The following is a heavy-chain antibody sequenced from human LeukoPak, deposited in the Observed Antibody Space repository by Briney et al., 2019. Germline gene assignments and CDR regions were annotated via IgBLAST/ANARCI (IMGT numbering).Heavy chain of an antibody. CDR2: IYHSGST. J-gene: IGHJ4*02. CDR1: GYSISSGYY. CDR3: ARDWSSSWYSGGLFDY. V-gene: IGHV4-38-2*02. Sequence: SETLSLTCTVSGYSISSGYYWGWIRRPPGKGLEWIGSIYHSGSTYYNPSLKSRVTISVDTSKNQFSLKLTSVTAADTAVYYCARDWSSSWYSGGLFDYWGQGTLVTVSS. D-gene: IGHD6-13*01.